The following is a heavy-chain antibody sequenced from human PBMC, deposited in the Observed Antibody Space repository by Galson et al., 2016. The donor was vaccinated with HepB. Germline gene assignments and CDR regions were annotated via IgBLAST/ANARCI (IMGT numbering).Heavy chain of an antibody. CDR1: GFTFRNYA. V-gene: IGHV3-23*01. D-gene: IGHD6-19*01. CDR2: IDGPTPNT. Sequence: SLRLSCAASGFTFRNYALSWVRRAPGKGLEWVSHIDGPTPNTHYADSVRGRFSIYPNNSRDTLYLQMDSLTAEDSAIYYCTTWLSHHFDYWGQGTRVTVSS. CDR3: TTWLSHHFDY. J-gene: IGHJ4*02.